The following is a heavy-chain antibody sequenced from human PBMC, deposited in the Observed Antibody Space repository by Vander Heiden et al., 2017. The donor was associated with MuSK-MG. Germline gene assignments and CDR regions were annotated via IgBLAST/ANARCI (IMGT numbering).Heavy chain of an antibody. V-gene: IGHV2-26*01. CDR2: IFSNDET. J-gene: IGHJ6*03. CDR3: ARIVSGDQVYYYYYKDV. D-gene: IGHD7-27*01. CDR1: GCSLSNASRG. Sequence: QVTLKESGPVLVKPTATLTLTCTVSGCSLSNASRGVSWIRQPPGKALEWLAHIFSNDETTYSTSLKSMLTISKATSKIQVVLTMTNMDPVDTATYYCARIVSGDQVYYYYYKDVWGKGTTVNVS.